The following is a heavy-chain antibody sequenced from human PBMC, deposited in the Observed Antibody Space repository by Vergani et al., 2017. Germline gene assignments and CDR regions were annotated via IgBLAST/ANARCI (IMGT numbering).Heavy chain of an antibody. Sequence: QVQLQESGPGLVKPSETLSLTCTVSNDSVSNTFYYWGWIRQTPGKGLEWIGSIYYSGSTYYNPSLESRVTMSVDTSKSQFSLKLSSVTAADTAVYYCTRHGAGVAANNWFDPWGQGTLVTVSS. V-gene: IGHV4-39*01. J-gene: IGHJ5*02. CDR2: IYYSGST. D-gene: IGHD2-15*01. CDR3: TRHGAGVAANNWFDP. CDR1: NDSVSNTFYY.